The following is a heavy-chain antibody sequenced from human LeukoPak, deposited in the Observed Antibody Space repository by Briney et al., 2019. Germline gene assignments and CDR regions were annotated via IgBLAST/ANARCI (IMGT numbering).Heavy chain of an antibody. V-gene: IGHV3-21*01. D-gene: IGHD4-17*01. J-gene: IGHJ3*02. CDR3: ARDIGIGDYVDAFDI. CDR2: ISSSSSYI. Sequence: VGSLRLSCAASGFTFSSYSMNWVRQAPGKGLEWVSSISSSSSYIYYADSVKGRFTISRDNAKNSLYLQMNSLRAEDTAVYYCARDIGIGDYVDAFDIWGQGTMVTVSS. CDR1: GFTFSSYS.